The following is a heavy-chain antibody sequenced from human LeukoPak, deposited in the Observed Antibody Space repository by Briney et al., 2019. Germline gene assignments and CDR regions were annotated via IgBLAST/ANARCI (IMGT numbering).Heavy chain of an antibody. CDR1: GFTFSGYA. Sequence: GGSLRLSCAASGFTFSGYAMSWVRQAPGKGLEWVSAISGSGGSTYYADSVKGRFTISRDNSKNTLYLQMNSLRAEDTAVYFCAKEGGYCSGGSCYSDYWGQGTLVTVSS. CDR2: ISGSGGST. CDR3: AKEGGYCSGGSCYSDY. J-gene: IGHJ4*02. D-gene: IGHD2-15*01. V-gene: IGHV3-23*01.